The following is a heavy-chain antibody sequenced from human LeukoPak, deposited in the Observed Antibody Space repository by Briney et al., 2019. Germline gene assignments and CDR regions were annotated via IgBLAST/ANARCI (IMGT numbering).Heavy chain of an antibody. CDR1: GGSISTSSDY. Sequence: SETLSLTCTVSGGSISTSSDYGGWIRQPPGKGLEWIGSIYYSGSIYYNPSLKSRVTISVATSKNQFSLKLSSVTAADTAVYYCARQGDRGIAAAGPFPNWFDPWGQGTLVTVSS. J-gene: IGHJ5*02. CDR2: IYYSGSI. V-gene: IGHV4-39*01. CDR3: ARQGDRGIAAAGPFPNWFDP. D-gene: IGHD6-13*01.